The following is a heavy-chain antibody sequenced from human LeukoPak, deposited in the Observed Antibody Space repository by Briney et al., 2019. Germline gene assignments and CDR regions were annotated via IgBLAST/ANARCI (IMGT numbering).Heavy chain of an antibody. D-gene: IGHD3-22*01. CDR2: INHSGST. J-gene: IGHJ4*02. V-gene: IGHV4-34*01. CDR3: ARGPRSSGYFYYLNY. CDR1: GGSFSGYY. Sequence: SETLSLTCAVYGGSFSGYYWSWIRQPPGKGLEWIGEINHSGSTNYNPSLKSRVTISVDTSKNQFSLKLSSVTAADTAVYYCARGPRSSGYFYYLNYWGQGTLVTVSS.